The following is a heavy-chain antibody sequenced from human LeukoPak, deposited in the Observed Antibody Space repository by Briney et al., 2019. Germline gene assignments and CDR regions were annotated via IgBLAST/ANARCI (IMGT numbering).Heavy chain of an antibody. J-gene: IGHJ4*02. CDR3: ARVPHAMVRGVIITEFYFDY. CDR1: GFTLSDYH. D-gene: IGHD3-10*01. V-gene: IGHV3-11*04. Sequence: GGSLRLSCAASGFTLSDYHINWIRQSPGKGLEWVSYISSSGNTMYYADSVKGRFTISRDNAKNSLYLQMNSLRAEDTAVYYCARVPHAMVRGVIITEFYFDYWGQGTLVTVSS. CDR2: ISSSGNTM.